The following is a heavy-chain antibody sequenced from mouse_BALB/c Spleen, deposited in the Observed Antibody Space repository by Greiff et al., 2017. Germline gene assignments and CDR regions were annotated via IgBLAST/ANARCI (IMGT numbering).Heavy chain of an antibody. J-gene: IGHJ4*01. CDR2: IGYSGST. V-gene: IGHV3-2*02. CDR3: ARGNYGYYAMDY. D-gene: IGHD2-1*01. Sequence: VQLKESGPGLVKPSQSLSLTCTVTGYSITSDYAWNWIRQFPGNKLEWMGYIGYSGSTSYNPSLKSRISITRDTSKNQFFLQLNSVTTEDTATYYCARGNYGYYAMDYWGQGTSVTVSS. CDR1: GYSITSDYA.